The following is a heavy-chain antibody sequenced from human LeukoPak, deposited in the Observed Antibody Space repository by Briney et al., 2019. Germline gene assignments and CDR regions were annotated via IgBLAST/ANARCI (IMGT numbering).Heavy chain of an antibody. J-gene: IGHJ4*02. Sequence: AGGSLRLSCAASGFTFSSYWMSWVRKAPGKGLEWVSAISGSGGSTYYADSVKGRFTISRDNSKNTLYLQMNSLRAEDTAVYYCANYFSHMVRGVIKEYWGQGTLVTVSS. CDR1: GFTFSSYW. CDR2: ISGSGGST. V-gene: IGHV3-23*01. CDR3: ANYFSHMVRGVIKEY. D-gene: IGHD3-10*01.